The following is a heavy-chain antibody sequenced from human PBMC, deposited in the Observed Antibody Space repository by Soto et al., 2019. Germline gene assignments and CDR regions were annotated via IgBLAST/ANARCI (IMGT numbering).Heavy chain of an antibody. D-gene: IGHD2-21*02. CDR2: IIPIFGTA. Sequence: QVQLVQSGAEVQKPGSSVKVSCKASGGTFSSYAISWVRQAPGQGLEWMGGIIPIFGTANYAQKFQGRVTITADESTSTAYMELSSLRSEDTAVYYCAGAKVVTPFLPYDYWGQGTLVTVSS. CDR3: AGAKVVTPFLPYDY. J-gene: IGHJ4*02. V-gene: IGHV1-69*01. CDR1: GGTFSSYA.